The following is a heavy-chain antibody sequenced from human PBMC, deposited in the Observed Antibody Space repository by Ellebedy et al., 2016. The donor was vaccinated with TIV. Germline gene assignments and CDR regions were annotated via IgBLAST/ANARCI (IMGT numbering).Heavy chain of an antibody. Sequence: ASVKVSCKASGGTFSSYAISWVRQAPGQGLEWMGGINPNSGGTNYAQKFQGRVTMTRDTSISTAYMELSRLRSDDTAVYYCARVVVVTASYGMDVWGQGTTVTVSS. CDR2: INPNSGGT. V-gene: IGHV1-2*02. J-gene: IGHJ6*02. CDR1: GGTFSSYA. CDR3: ARVVVVTASYGMDV. D-gene: IGHD2-21*02.